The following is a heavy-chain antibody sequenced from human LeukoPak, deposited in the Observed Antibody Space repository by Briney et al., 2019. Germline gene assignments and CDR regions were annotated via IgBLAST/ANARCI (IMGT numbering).Heavy chain of an antibody. D-gene: IGHD6-13*01. J-gene: IGHJ3*01. Sequence: PSETLSLTCTVYGGSLSSYYWSWVRQPPGKGLEWIGSVYYTGSTNYSPSLKSRVTISVDTSKNQFSLKLRSVTAADTAVYYCARISSSNWYNERGAFDVWGQGTMVTVSS. V-gene: IGHV4-59*01. CDR1: GGSLSSYY. CDR2: VYYTGST. CDR3: ARISSSNWYNERGAFDV.